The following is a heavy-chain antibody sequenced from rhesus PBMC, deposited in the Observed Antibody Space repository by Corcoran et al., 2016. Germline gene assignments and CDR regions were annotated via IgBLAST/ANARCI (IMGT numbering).Heavy chain of an antibody. CDR1: GFSLSTSGMG. D-gene: IGHD4-29*01. V-gene: IGHV2-1*01. Sequence: QVTLKESGPALVKPTQTLTLPCTFSGFSLSTSGMGVGWLRQPSRKTLDWLAHIYWNDDKYYRTSLKSRLTISKDTSKNQVVLTMTNMDPVDTATFYCARHTVAATHFDYWGQGVLVTVSS. J-gene: IGHJ4*01. CDR3: ARHTVAATHFDY. CDR2: IYWNDDK.